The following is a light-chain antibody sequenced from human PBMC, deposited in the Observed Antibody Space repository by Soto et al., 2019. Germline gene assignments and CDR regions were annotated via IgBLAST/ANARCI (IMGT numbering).Light chain of an antibody. CDR2: DVS. Sequence: QSVLTQPRSVSGSPGQSVTISCTGTSSDVGLYNYVSWYQQHPGKAPKLIIYDVSKRPSGVPDRFSGSKSGNTASLTISGRQAEDEGEYFCCSYGGRYTPYVFGTGTKLTVL. CDR1: SSDVGLYNY. J-gene: IGLJ1*01. CDR3: CSYGGRYTPYV. V-gene: IGLV2-11*01.